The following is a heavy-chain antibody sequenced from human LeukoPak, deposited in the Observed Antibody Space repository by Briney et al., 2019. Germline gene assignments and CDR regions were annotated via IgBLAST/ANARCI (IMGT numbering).Heavy chain of an antibody. V-gene: IGHV4-59*08. CDR3: ARRRRGYSGYEDAFDI. J-gene: IGHJ3*02. CDR1: GGSISSYY. CDR2: IYNSGST. Sequence: SETLSLTCTVSGGSISSYYWSWIRQPPGKGLEWIGYIYNSGSTNYNPSLKSRVTISVDTSKNQFSLKLSSVTAADTAVYYCARRRRGYSGYEDAFDIWGQGTMVTVSS. D-gene: IGHD5-12*01.